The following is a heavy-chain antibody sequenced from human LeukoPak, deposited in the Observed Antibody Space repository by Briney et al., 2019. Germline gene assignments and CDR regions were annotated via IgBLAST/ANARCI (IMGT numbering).Heavy chain of an antibody. CDR1: GFTFSSYD. J-gene: IGHJ4*02. CDR3: AKARYYFDY. Sequence: TGGSLRLSCAVSGFTFSSYDMHWVRQAPGKGLEWVALISYDGSYKYYADSMKGRFTISRDNSKNTLYLQMNSLRAEDTAVYYCAKARYYFDYWGQGTLVTVSS. CDR2: ISYDGSYK. V-gene: IGHV3-30*18.